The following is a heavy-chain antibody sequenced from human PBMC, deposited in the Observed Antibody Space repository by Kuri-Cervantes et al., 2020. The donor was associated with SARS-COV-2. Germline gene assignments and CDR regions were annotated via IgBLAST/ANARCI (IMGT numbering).Heavy chain of an antibody. D-gene: IGHD1-7*01. CDR1: GDSISFGTYS. V-gene: IGHV4-30-2*01. CDR2: IYHSGHT. J-gene: IGHJ5*02. Sequence: SETLSLTCTVSGDSISFGTYSWTWIRQTPGKGLEWIGYIYHSGHTHYNPSLRGRVTMSVDTFKNQFSLKLNSVTAADTAVYYCARDQNWNFGHGSFDPWGQGALVTVSS. CDR3: ARDQNWNFGHGSFDP.